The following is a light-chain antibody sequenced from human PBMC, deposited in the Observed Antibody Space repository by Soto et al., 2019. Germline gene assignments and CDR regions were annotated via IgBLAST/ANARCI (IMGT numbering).Light chain of an antibody. CDR2: LTS. CDR1: QSISNY. J-gene: IGKJ2*01. CDR3: QQSYSTPYT. V-gene: IGKV1-39*01. Sequence: DIPMTQSPSSLSASVGDRVTITCRASQSISNYLNWYQQKPGKAPKLLIYLTSSLQSGVPSTFSGSGSGTDFTLTISSLQPEDFATYYCQQSYSTPYTFGQGTKLEIK.